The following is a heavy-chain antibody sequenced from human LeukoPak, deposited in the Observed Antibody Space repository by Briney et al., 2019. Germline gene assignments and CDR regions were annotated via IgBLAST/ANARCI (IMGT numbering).Heavy chain of an antibody. D-gene: IGHD6-19*01. V-gene: IGHV3-30*02. Sequence: GGSLRLSCAASGFTFSSYGMHWVRQAPGKGLEWVAFIRYDGSNKYYADSVKGRFTISRDNSKNTLYLQMSSLRAEDTAVYYCAKDILGRVAGIIPPYFDYWGQGTLVTVSS. J-gene: IGHJ4*02. CDR1: GFTFSSYG. CDR3: AKDILGRVAGIIPPYFDY. CDR2: IRYDGSNK.